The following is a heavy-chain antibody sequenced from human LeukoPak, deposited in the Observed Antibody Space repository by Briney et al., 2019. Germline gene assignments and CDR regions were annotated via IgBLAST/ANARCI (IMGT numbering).Heavy chain of an antibody. J-gene: IGHJ6*02. V-gene: IGHV3-7*01. CDR1: GLTFSSYW. Sequence: GGSLRLSCAASGLTFSSYWMSWVRQAPGKGLEWVANIKQDGSEKYYVDSVKGRFTISRDNAKNSLYLQMNSLRAEDTAVYYCARCAGVGATLTYYYYYGMDVWGQGTTVTVSS. CDR2: IKQDGSEK. CDR3: ARCAGVGATLTYYYYYGMDV. D-gene: IGHD1-26*01.